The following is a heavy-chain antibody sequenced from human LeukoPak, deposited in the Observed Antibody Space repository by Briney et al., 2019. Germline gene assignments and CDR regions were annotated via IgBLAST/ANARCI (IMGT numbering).Heavy chain of an antibody. D-gene: IGHD3-10*01. V-gene: IGHV3-66*01. CDR2: IYSGGST. J-gene: IGHJ4*02. CDR1: GFTVSSNC. Sequence: PGGSLRLSCAASGFTVSSNCMSWVRQAPGKGLEWVSVIYSGGSTYYADSVKGRFTISRDNSKNTLYLQMNSLRAEDTAVYYCARLWSLSYYFDYWGQGTLVTVSS. CDR3: ARLWSLSYYFDY.